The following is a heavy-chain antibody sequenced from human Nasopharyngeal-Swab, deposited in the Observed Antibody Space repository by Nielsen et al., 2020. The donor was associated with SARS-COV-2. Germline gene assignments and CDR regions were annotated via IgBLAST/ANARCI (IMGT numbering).Heavy chain of an antibody. D-gene: IGHD5-24*01. V-gene: IGHV3-9*01. CDR2: ISWNSGSI. J-gene: IGHJ4*02. CDR1: GFTFDDYA. Sequence: SLKISCATSGFTFDDYAMHWVWQAPGKGLEWVSGISWNSGSIGYEDSVKGRFTISRDNAKNSLYLQMNSLRAEDTALYYCAKGDGLGATTASFDYWGQGTLVTVSS. CDR3: AKGDGLGATTASFDY.